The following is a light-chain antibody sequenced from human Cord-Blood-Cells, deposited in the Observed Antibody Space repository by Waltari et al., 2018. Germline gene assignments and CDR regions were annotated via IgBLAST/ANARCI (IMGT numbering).Light chain of an antibody. V-gene: IGLV2-11*01. Sequence: QSALPQPRSVSGSPGQSVSIPCIGTSSYVGGFKYGSWYQQHPGKASKLMIYDVSKRPSGFTDRFSGSKSGNTPSLTISGLQAEDEADYYCCSYAGSYTLVFGGGTKLTVL. CDR3: CSYAGSYTLV. J-gene: IGLJ2*01. CDR1: SSYVGGFKY. CDR2: DVS.